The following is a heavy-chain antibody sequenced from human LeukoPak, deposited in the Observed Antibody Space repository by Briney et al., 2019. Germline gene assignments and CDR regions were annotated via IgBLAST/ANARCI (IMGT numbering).Heavy chain of an antibody. CDR2: ISWNSGSI. CDR3: AGRHCSGGGCYFAGADPFDY. Sequence: GGSLRLSCAASGFTFDDYAMHWVRQAPGKGLEWVSGISWNSGSIGYADSVKGRFTISRDTSKNTLYLQMNSLRAEDTAVYFCAGRHCSGGGCYFAGADPFDYWGQGTLVTVSS. CDR1: GFTFDDYA. V-gene: IGHV3-9*01. D-gene: IGHD2-15*01. J-gene: IGHJ4*02.